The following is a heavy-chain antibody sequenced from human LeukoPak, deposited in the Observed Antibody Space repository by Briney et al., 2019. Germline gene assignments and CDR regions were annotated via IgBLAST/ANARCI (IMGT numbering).Heavy chain of an antibody. D-gene: IGHD3-3*01. CDR1: GGSFSGYY. Sequence: SETLSLTCAVYGGSFSGYYWSWIRQPPGKELEWIGEINHSGSTNYNPSLKSRVTISVDTSKNQFSLKLSSVTAADTAVYYCARGGLRFQKYWGQGTLVTVSS. J-gene: IGHJ4*02. CDR2: INHSGST. V-gene: IGHV4-34*01. CDR3: ARGGLRFQKY.